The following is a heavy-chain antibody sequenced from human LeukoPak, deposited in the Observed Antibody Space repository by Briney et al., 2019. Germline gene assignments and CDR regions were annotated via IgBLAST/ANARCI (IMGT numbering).Heavy chain of an antibody. CDR2: INHSGST. CDR3: ARGAYSSSWPNFDY. D-gene: IGHD6-13*01. V-gene: IGHV4-34*01. J-gene: IGHJ4*02. Sequence: SETLSLTCAVYGGSFSGYYWSWLRQPPGKGLEWIGEINHSGSTNYNPSLKSRVTISVYTSKNQFSLKLSSVTAADTAVYYCARGAYSSSWPNFDYWGQGTLVTVSS. CDR1: GGSFSGYY.